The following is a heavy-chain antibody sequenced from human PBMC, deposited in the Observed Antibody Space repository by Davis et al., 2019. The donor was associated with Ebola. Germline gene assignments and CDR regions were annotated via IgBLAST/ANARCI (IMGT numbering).Heavy chain of an antibody. CDR2: IYYSGST. CDR1: GGSVSSGSYY. V-gene: IGHV4-61*01. Sequence: MPSETLSLTCTVSGGSVSSGSYYWSWIRQPPGKGLEWIGYIYYSGSTNYNPSLKSRVTISVDTSKNQFSLKLSSVTAADTAVYYCASPGPVGGSYLHYWGQGTLVTVSS. J-gene: IGHJ4*02. D-gene: IGHD1-26*01. CDR3: ASPGPVGGSYLHY.